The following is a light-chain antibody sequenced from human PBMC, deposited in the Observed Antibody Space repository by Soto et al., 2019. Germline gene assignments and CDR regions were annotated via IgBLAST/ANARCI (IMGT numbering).Light chain of an antibody. V-gene: IGLV1-44*01. CDR2: ADN. CDR1: SSNFGSNS. J-gene: IGLJ1*01. CDR3: AAWDDSLNGFV. Sequence: QSVLTQPPSASGTPGQRVSISCSGSSSNFGSNSVQWHQQLPGTAPNLLIYADNQRPSGVPYRFSGSKSGTSASLAITGLQSGDEADYYCAAWDDSLNGFVFGTGTKVTVL.